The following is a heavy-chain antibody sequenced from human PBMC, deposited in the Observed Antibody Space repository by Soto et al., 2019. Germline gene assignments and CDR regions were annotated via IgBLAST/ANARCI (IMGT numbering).Heavy chain of an antibody. Sequence: QVQLQQWGAGLLKPSETLSLTCAVYGGSFSGYYWSWIRQPPGKGLEWIGEINHSGSTNYNPSLKSRVTISVDTSKNQFSLKLSSVTAADTAVYYFARGVRPGRRWFDPWGQGTLVTVSS. CDR1: GGSFSGYY. J-gene: IGHJ5*02. CDR2: INHSGST. CDR3: ARGVRPGRRWFDP. V-gene: IGHV4-34*01.